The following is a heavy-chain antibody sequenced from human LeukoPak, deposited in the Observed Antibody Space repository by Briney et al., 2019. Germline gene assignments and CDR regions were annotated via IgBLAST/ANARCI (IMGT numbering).Heavy chain of an antibody. CDR3: AKDGSTVVPAGVFDY. V-gene: IGHV3-30*07. CDR2: ISYDGSNK. D-gene: IGHD2-2*01. J-gene: IGHJ4*02. Sequence: PGRSLRLSCAASGFTFSSYAMHWVRQAPGKGLEWVAVISYDGSNKYYADSVKGRFTISRDNSKNTLYLQMNSLRAEDTAVYYCAKDGSTVVPAGVFDYWGQGTLVTVSS. CDR1: GFTFSSYA.